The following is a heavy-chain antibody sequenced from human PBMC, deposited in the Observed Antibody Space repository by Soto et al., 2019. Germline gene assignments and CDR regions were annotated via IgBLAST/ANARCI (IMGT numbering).Heavy chain of an antibody. J-gene: IGHJ5*02. Sequence: PSETLSRTCTVSGGSISSGGYYWSWSRQHPGKGLEWIGYIYYSGSTYYNPSLKSRVTISVDTSKNQFSLKLSSVTAADTAVYYCARAVGRTNNWFDTWGQGTLVTVSS. CDR2: IYYSGST. D-gene: IGHD1-26*01. CDR1: GGSISSGGYY. V-gene: IGHV4-31*03. CDR3: ARAVGRTNNWFDT.